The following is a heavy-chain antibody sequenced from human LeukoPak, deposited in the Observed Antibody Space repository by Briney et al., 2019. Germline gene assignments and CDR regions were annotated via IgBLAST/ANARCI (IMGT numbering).Heavy chain of an antibody. Sequence: SETLSLTCAVSGGSTSSSNWWSWVRQPPGKGLEWIGEIYHSGSTNYNPSLKSRVTISVDKSKNQFSLKLSSVTAADTAVYYCARDGYPGSEYFQHWGQGTLVTVSS. CDR3: ARDGYPGSEYFQH. J-gene: IGHJ1*01. V-gene: IGHV4-4*02. CDR2: IYHSGST. CDR1: GGSTSSSNW. D-gene: IGHD1-1*01.